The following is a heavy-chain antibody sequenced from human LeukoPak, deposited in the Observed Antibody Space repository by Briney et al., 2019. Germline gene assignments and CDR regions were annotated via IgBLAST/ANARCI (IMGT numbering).Heavy chain of an antibody. V-gene: IGHV3-30*02. CDR3: AKDGVLYYDSWSDYSPHYYMDV. J-gene: IGHJ6*03. CDR1: NFMFSNYD. Sequence: PGGSLRLSCAASNFMFSNYDMNWARQAPGKGLEWVAFIRFNGNNQYYADSVKGRFTISRDNSDNMVYLQLNSLRTEDTAVYYCAKDGVLYYDSWSDYSPHYYMDVWGEGTTVTVSS. CDR2: IRFNGNNQ. D-gene: IGHD3-3*01.